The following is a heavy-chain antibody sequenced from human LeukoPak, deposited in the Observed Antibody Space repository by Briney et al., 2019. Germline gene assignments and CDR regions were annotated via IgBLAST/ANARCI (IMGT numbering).Heavy chain of an antibody. CDR3: ARGHAGLDY. J-gene: IGHJ4*02. CDR1: GFTFSTYA. V-gene: IGHV3-23*01. D-gene: IGHD2-8*01. Sequence: PGGSLRLSCEASGFTFSTYAMSWVRHAPGKGLEWVSGISVSGGTTYYADSVKGRFTISRDNAKISLYLQLNTLRAEDTAVYYCARGHAGLDYWGQGALVTVSS. CDR2: ISVSGGTT.